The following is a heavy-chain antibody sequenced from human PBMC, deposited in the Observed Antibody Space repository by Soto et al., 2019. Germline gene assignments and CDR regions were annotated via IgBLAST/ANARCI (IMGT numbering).Heavy chain of an antibody. CDR1: GSSMSGFY. CDR2: IFHSGNS. J-gene: IGHJ6*02. Sequence: SETLSLTCAVSGSSMSGFYWGWVRQPPGKGLEWIGSIFHSGNSYYNPSLKSRVILSVDTSKNQFSLNLTAAIAADTAVYYCAREDDGMDVWGQGTLVTVSS. CDR3: AREDDGMDV. V-gene: IGHV4-38-2*02.